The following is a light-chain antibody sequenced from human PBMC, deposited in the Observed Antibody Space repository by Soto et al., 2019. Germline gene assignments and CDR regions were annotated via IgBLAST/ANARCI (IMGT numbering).Light chain of an antibody. V-gene: IGLV7-46*01. Sequence: QAVVTQEPSLTVSPGGTVTLTCGSSTGAVTSGHYPYWFQQKPGQAPRTLIYDTNNKRSWTPARFSGSLLGGKAALTLSGAQPEDEAEYYCLLSYSGALLVFGGGTKVTVL. CDR3: LLSYSGALLV. J-gene: IGLJ2*01. CDR2: DTN. CDR1: TGAVTSGHY.